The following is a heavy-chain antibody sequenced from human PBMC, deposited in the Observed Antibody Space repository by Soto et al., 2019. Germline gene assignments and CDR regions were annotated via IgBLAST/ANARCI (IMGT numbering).Heavy chain of an antibody. CDR2: IYYSGTT. CDR3: ARDYYDSSGYYGYYYYGMDV. J-gene: IGHJ6*02. D-gene: IGHD3-22*01. Sequence: PSETLSLTCTVSGGSINNYYWSWIRQPPGKGLEWIGHIYYSGTTNYNPSLKSRITISIDTYKNQFSLTLSSVTAADTAAYYRARDYYDSSGYYGYYYYGMDVWGQGTTVTVSS. CDR1: GGSINNYY. V-gene: IGHV4-59*01.